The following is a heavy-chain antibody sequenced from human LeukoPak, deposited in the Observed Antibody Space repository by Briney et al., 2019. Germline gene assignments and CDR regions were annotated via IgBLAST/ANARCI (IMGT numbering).Heavy chain of an antibody. CDR2: ISAYNGNT. D-gene: IGHD3-10*01. CDR1: GYTFTSYG. CDR3: ARDRLRFGELLPFDY. Sequence: GASVKVSCKASGYTFTSYGISWVRQAPGQVLEWMGWISAYNGNTNYAQKLQGRVTMTTDTSTSTAYMELRSLRSDDTAVYYCARDRLRFGELLPFDYWGQGTLLTVSS. J-gene: IGHJ4*02. V-gene: IGHV1-18*01.